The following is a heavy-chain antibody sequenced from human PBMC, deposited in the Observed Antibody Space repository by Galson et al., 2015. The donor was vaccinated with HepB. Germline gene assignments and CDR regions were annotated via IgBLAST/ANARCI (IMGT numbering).Heavy chain of an antibody. J-gene: IGHJ6*02. Sequence: SLRLSCAASGFTFSSYAMHWVRQAPGKGLEWVAVISYDGSNKYYADSVKGRFTISRDNSKNTLYLQMNSLRAEDTAVYYCARGGSLYHCSSTSCYEGGPLDYYYYYGMDVWGQGTTVTVSS. CDR1: GFTFSSYA. CDR2: ISYDGSNK. CDR3: ARGGSLYHCSSTSCYEGGPLDYYYYYGMDV. V-gene: IGHV3-30-3*01. D-gene: IGHD2-2*01.